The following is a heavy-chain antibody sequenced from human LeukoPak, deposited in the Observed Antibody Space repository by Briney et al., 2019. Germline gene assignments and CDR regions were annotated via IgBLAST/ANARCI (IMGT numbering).Heavy chain of an antibody. D-gene: IGHD3-3*01. Sequence: ASVKVSCKASGYTFTSYGISWVRQAPGQELEWMGWISAYNGNTNYAQKLQGRVTMTTDTSTSTAYMELRSLRSDDTAVYYCASGPVDYDFWSGYPEGYWGQGTLVTVSS. V-gene: IGHV1-18*01. CDR2: ISAYNGNT. J-gene: IGHJ4*02. CDR1: GYTFTSYG. CDR3: ASGPVDYDFWSGYPEGY.